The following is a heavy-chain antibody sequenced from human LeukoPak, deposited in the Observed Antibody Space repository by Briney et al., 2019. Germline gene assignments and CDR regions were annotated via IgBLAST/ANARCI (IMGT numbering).Heavy chain of an antibody. V-gene: IGHV3-23*01. CDR3: AKEWQQSY. CDR1: GFTFSSHA. D-gene: IGHD3-10*01. J-gene: IGHJ4*02. Sequence: PGGSLRLSCAASGFTFSSHAMNWVRQAPGKGLEWVSGISGSGGSTYYADSVKGRFTISRDNSNSTLYLQMNSLRAEDTAVYYCAKEWQQSYWGQGTLVTVSS. CDR2: ISGSGGST.